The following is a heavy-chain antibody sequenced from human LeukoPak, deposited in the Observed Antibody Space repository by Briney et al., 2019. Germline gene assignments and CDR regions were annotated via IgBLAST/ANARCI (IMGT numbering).Heavy chain of an antibody. CDR2: ISAYNGNT. CDR1: GYTFTSYG. CDR3: ARDRITIFGVVIPNDNWFDP. V-gene: IGHV1-18*01. D-gene: IGHD3-3*01. Sequence: ASVKVSCKASGYTFTSYGISWVRQAPGQGLEWMGWISAYNGNTNHAQKLQGRVTMTTDTSKSTAYMELRSLRSDDTAVYYCARDRITIFGVVIPNDNWFDPWGQGTLVTVSS. J-gene: IGHJ5*02.